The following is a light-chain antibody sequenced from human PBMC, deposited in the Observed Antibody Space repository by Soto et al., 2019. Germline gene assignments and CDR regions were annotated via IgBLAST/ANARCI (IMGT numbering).Light chain of an antibody. CDR1: QSISRW. V-gene: IGKV1-5*03. CDR2: RAS. Sequence: DIQMTQSPFTLSASVGDRVTITCRASQSISRWLAWYQQKPGKAPKLLIYRASSLESGVPSRFSGSGSGTDFTLTIRGLQSDESATYYCQQYQTWTFGQGTKVEIK. CDR3: QQYQTWT. J-gene: IGKJ1*01.